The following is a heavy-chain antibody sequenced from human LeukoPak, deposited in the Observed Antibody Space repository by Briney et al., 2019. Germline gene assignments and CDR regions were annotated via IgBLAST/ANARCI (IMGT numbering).Heavy chain of an antibody. V-gene: IGHV4-34*01. J-gene: IGHJ4*02. Sequence: PSETLSLTCAVYGGSFSGYYWSWIRQPPGKGLEWIGEINHSGSTNYNPSLKSRVTISVDTSKNQFSLKLSSVTAADTAVYYCARGGSVYDILTGYYLFDYWGQGNLVTVSS. CDR2: INHSGST. CDR3: ARGGSVYDILTGYYLFDY. CDR1: GGSFSGYY. D-gene: IGHD3-9*01.